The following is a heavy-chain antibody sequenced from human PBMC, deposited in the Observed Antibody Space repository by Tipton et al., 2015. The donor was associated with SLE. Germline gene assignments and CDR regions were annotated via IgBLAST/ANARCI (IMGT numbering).Heavy chain of an antibody. CDR2: IYYTGST. J-gene: IGHJ4*02. CDR3: AGRGDLVVVTSYFDY. CDR1: GGSISTYY. V-gene: IGHV4-59*01. Sequence: TLSLTCTVSGGSISTYYWGWIRQPPGKGLEWIGDIYYTGSTYYNPSLKSRVTISVDTSKNQFSLKLSSVTAADTAVYYCAGRGDLVVVTSYFDYWGQGTLVTVSS. D-gene: IGHD2-21*02.